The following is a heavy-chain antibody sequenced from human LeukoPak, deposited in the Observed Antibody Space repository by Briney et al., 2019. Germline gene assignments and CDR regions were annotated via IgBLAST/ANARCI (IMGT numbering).Heavy chain of an antibody. CDR2: IRYDGSNK. Sequence: GGSLRLSXAASGFTFSGSGMHWVRQAPGKGVEWVTFIRYDGSNKYYTDSVKGRFTISRDNSKNTLYLQMDSLRAENTAVYYCARDYDFWSGYYSPTRGYFGYWGQGTLVTVSS. CDR1: GFTFSGSG. D-gene: IGHD3-3*01. V-gene: IGHV3-30*02. J-gene: IGHJ4*02. CDR3: ARDYDFWSGYYSPTRGYFGY.